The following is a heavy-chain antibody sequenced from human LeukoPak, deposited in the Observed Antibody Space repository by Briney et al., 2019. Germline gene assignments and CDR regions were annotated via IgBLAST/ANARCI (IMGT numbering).Heavy chain of an antibody. CDR1: GDSVSSNSVT. V-gene: IGHV6-1*01. CDR2: TYYRSTWYN. D-gene: IGHD2-2*01. J-gene: IGHJ5*02. Sequence: SQTLSLTCAISGDSVSSNSVTWNWIRQSPSRGLEWLGRTYYRSTWYNDYAVSVTGRITVNPDTSKNQFSLHLNSVTPEDTAVYYCARRLTQYDCFDPWGQGILVTVSS. CDR3: ARRLTQYDCFDP.